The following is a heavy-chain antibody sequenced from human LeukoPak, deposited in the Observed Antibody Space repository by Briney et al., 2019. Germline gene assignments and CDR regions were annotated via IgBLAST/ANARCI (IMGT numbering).Heavy chain of an antibody. V-gene: IGHV1-8*03. D-gene: IGHD5-12*01. CDR3: ARGLGYSGYDWVDY. J-gene: IGHJ4*02. CDR1: GYTFTSYD. Sequence: ASVTVSFKCSGYTFTSYDINWVRQATGQGLEWMGWMNPNSGNTGYAQKFQGRVTITRNTSISTAYMELSSLRSDDTAVYYCARGLGYSGYDWVDYWGQGNLVTVSS. CDR2: MNPNSGNT.